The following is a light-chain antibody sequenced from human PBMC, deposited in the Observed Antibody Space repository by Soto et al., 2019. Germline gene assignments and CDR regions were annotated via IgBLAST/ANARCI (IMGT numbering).Light chain of an antibody. Sequence: IMMTLSPATLSVPTGERATLSCRASQTILSNLAWYQQKPGQAPRLLIYGASTRATGIPARFSGSASGTEFTLTISCLQSEDFVIYYSQQYTNWPITFCEGTRLE. CDR3: QQYTNWPIT. CDR2: GAS. CDR1: QTILSN. V-gene: IGKV3-15*01. J-gene: IGKJ5*01.